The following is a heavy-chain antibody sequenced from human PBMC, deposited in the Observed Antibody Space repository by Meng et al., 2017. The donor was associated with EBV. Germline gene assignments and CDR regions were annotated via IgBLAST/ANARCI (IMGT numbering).Heavy chain of an antibody. D-gene: IGHD3-22*01. Sequence: QVQLQESGPGLVKPSGSLSLTGAVAGGSISSSNWWSWVRQPPGKGLEWIGEIYHSGSTNYNPSLKSRVTISVDKSKNQFSLKLSSVTAADTAVYYCARDRGGYYDSSGSYAEWGQGTLCIVSS. CDR2: IYHSGST. CDR3: ARDRGGYYDSSGSYAE. CDR1: GGSISSSNW. J-gene: IGHJ4*02. V-gene: IGHV4-4*02.